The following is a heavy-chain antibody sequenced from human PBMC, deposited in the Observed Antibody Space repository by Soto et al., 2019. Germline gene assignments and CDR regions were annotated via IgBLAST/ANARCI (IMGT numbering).Heavy chain of an antibody. Sequence: QSGPTLVNPTQTLTLTCTFSGFSLSTSGVGVGWIRQPPGKALEWLALIYWDDDKRYSPSLKSRLTITKDTTKNQVVLTMTNMDPVDTATYYCSHLLATYYYDSSGPGAFDIWGQGTMVTVSS. CDR2: IYWDDDK. CDR3: SHLLATYYYDSSGPGAFDI. V-gene: IGHV2-5*02. J-gene: IGHJ3*02. CDR1: GFSLSTSGVG. D-gene: IGHD3-22*01.